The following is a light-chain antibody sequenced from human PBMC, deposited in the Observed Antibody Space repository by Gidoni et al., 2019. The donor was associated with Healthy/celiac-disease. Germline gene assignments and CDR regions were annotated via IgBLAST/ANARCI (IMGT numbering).Light chain of an antibody. J-gene: IGKJ2*04. CDR2: GAS. CDR3: QQYGSSPWCS. Sequence: EIVLTQSPGTLSLSPGERATLSCRASQSVSSSYLAWYQQKPGQAPRLLIYGASSRATGIPDRFIGSGCGTDFTLTISRLEPEDFAVYYCQQYGSSPWCSFGQGTKLEIK. CDR1: QSVSSSY. V-gene: IGKV3-20*01.